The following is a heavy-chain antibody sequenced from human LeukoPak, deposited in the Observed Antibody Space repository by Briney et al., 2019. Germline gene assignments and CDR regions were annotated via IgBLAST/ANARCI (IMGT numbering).Heavy chain of an antibody. CDR1: RFTFSSYS. Sequence: GGSLRLSCAASRFTFSSYSMNWVRQAPGKRLEWVSYISSSGNAIYYADSVKGRFTISRDNSKNTLFLQMNSLRAEDTAVYYCAKNLYCGGGSCYPSALGMDVWGQGTTVTVSS. J-gene: IGHJ6*02. D-gene: IGHD2-15*01. V-gene: IGHV3-48*01. CDR3: AKNLYCGGGSCYPSALGMDV. CDR2: ISSSGNAI.